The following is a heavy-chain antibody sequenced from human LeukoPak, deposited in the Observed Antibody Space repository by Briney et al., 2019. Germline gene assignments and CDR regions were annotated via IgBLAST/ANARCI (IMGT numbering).Heavy chain of an antibody. J-gene: IGHJ6*03. CDR2: IYFSAKT. CDR1: GGSINRSGYY. CDR3: AREVVTGASGYYYYMDV. V-gene: IGHV4-39*02. Sequence: SETLSLTCSVSGGSINRSGYYWGWIRQPPGKGLEWIGNIYFSAKTYYTPSLQSRVTISVDTSKNQFSLKVTSVTAADTAVYYCAREVVTGASGYYYYMDVRGKGTTVTVSS. D-gene: IGHD3-9*01.